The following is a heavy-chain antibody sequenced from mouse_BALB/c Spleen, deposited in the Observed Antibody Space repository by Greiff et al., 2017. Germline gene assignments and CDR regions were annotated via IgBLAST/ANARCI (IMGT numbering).Heavy chain of an antibody. CDR2: IYPGNGDT. CDR1: GYTFTSYN. CDR3: ARGDGYDAWFAY. Sequence: QVQLQQPGAELVKPGASVKMSCKASGYTFTSYNMHWVKQTPGQGLEWIGAIYPGNGDTSYNQKFKGKATLTADKSSSTAYMQLSSLTSEDSAVYYCARGDGYDAWFAYWGQGTLVTVSA. J-gene: IGHJ3*01. D-gene: IGHD2-2*01. V-gene: IGHV1-12*01.